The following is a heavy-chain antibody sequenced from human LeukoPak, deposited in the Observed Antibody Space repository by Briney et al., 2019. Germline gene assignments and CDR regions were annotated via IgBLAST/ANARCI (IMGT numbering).Heavy chain of an antibody. V-gene: IGHV3-7*01. CDR1: GFNLSNHY. J-gene: IGHJ4*02. CDR2: IKQDGSEK. CDR3: ARVQQQLPGLGY. Sequence: GGSLRLSCVASGFNLSNHYMSWVRQAPGKGLEWVANIKQDGSEKYYVDSVKGRFTISRDNAKNSLYLQMNSLRAEDTAVYYCARVQQQLPGLGYWGQGTLVTVSS. D-gene: IGHD6-13*01.